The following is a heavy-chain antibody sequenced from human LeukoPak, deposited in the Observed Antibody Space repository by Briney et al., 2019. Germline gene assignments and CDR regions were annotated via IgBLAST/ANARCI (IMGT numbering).Heavy chain of an antibody. CDR2: ISSNGGST. CDR3: VKGMEDYDILTGVLDV. Sequence: GGSLRLSCSASGFTFSSYAMHWVRQAPGKGLEYVSAISSNGGSTYYADSVKGGFTISRDNSKNTLYLQMSSLRAEDTAVYYCVKGMEDYDILTGVLDVWGQGTTVTVSS. J-gene: IGHJ6*02. CDR1: GFTFSSYA. V-gene: IGHV3-64D*06. D-gene: IGHD3-9*01.